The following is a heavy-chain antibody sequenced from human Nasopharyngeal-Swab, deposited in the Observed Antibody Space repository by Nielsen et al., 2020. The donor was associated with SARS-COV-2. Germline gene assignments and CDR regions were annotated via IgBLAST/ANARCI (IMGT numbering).Heavy chain of an antibody. CDR3: ARQGGSGIDY. CDR2: IYPGDSDT. CDR1: GDSFTTYW. J-gene: IGHJ4*02. V-gene: IGHV5-51*01. D-gene: IGHD3-10*01. Sequence: GESLISCKGSGDSFTTYWVAWVRQMPGKGLEWRGIIYPGDSDTRYSPSFQGQVTISADKSISTAYLQWSSLTASDTAMYYCARQGGSGIDYWGQGTLVTVSS.